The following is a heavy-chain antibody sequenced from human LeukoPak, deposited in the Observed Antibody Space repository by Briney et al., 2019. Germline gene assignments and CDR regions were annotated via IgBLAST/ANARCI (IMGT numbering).Heavy chain of an antibody. CDR2: IYYSGST. Sequence: SETLSLTCTVSGGSTSSGDYYWSWIRQPPGKGLEWIGYIYYSGSTYYNPSLKSRVTISVDTSKNQFSLKLSSVTAADTAVYYCARDTGSQGIDYWGQGTLVTVSS. CDR3: ARDTGSQGIDY. CDR1: GGSTSSGDYY. V-gene: IGHV4-30-4*01. D-gene: IGHD1-26*01. J-gene: IGHJ4*02.